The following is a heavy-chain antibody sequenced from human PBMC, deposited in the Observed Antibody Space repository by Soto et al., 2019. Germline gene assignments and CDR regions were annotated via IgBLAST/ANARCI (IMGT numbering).Heavy chain of an antibody. Sequence: PGGSLRLSCAASGFTFSSYAIHWVRQAPGKGLEWVAVISYDGSNKYYADSVKGRFTISRDNSKNTLYLQMNSLRAEDTAVYYCAKATATSGGAFEIYGQGTMVTVSS. CDR3: AKATATSGGAFEI. CDR2: ISYDGSNK. CDR1: GFTFSSYA. V-gene: IGHV3-30-3*01. D-gene: IGHD1-1*01. J-gene: IGHJ3*02.